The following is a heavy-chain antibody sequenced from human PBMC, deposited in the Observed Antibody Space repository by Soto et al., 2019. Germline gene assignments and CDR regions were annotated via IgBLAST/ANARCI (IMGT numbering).Heavy chain of an antibody. CDR2: ISYDGSNK. CDR1: GLTFSSYG. D-gene: IGHD6-6*01. J-gene: IGHJ4*02. V-gene: IGHV3-30*18. CDR3: AKDGGAARPFDY. Sequence: XGSLGLSCAASGLTFSSYGMHGVRQAPGKGLEWVAVISYDGSNKYYADSVKGRFTISRDNSKNTLYLQMNSLGAEDTAVYYCAKDGGAARPFDYWGQGTLVTVSS.